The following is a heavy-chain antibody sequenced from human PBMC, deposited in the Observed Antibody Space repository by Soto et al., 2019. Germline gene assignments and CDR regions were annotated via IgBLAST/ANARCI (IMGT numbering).Heavy chain of an antibody. CDR2: ISAYNTNT. J-gene: IGHJ4*02. V-gene: IGHV1-18*01. Sequence: QVQLVQSGAEVKKPGASVKVSCKTSGYTFTSYHISLVRQAPGQGLEWMGWISAYNTNTNDAQKFQGRVTMTTDTLTGTAYMELRSLRSDITAVYYCARDTPPTAYWGQGTLVTVSS. CDR1: GYTFTSYH. CDR3: ARDTPPTAY.